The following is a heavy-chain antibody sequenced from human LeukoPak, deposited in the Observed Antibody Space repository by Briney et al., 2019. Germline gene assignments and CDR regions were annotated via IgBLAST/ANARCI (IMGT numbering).Heavy chain of an antibody. CDR2: ISYDGSNK. D-gene: IGHD5-24*01. V-gene: IGHV3-30*18. CDR3: AKTAEMATIPGGY. CDR1: GFTFSSYS. J-gene: IGHJ4*02. Sequence: PGGSLRLSCAASGFTFSSYSMNWVRQAPGKGLEWVAVISYDGSNKYYADSVKGRFTISRDNSKNTLYLQMNSLRAEDTAVYYCAKTAEMATIPGGYWGQGTLVTVSS.